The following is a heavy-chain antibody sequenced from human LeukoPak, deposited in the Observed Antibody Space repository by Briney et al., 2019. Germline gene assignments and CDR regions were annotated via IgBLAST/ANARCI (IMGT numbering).Heavy chain of an antibody. Sequence: GGSLRLSCAASGFTFSSYWMSWVRQAPGKGLEWAANIKQDGSEKYYVDSVKGRFTISGDNAKNSLYLQMNSLRAEDTAVYYCARNVDTAMVTEYYFDYWGQGTLVTVSS. CDR1: GFTFSSYW. J-gene: IGHJ4*02. CDR3: ARNVDTAMVTEYYFDY. CDR2: IKQDGSEK. V-gene: IGHV3-7*03. D-gene: IGHD5-18*01.